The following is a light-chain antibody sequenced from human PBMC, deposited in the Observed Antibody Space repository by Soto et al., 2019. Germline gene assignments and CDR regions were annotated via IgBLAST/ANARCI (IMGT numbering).Light chain of an antibody. J-gene: IGKJ5*01. V-gene: IGKV1-5*03. CDR3: QQYNSYPLT. Sequence: DIQMTQSPSTLSAFVGDRVTITCRASQSISSLLAWYQQKPGRAPTLLIYKASTLESGVPSRFSGSGSGTEFRLTISSLQPDDSATYYCQQYNSYPLTFGQGTRLEIK. CDR2: KAS. CDR1: QSISSL.